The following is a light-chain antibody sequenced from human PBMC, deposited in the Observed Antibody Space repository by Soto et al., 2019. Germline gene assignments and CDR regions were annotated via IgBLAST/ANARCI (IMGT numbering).Light chain of an antibody. CDR3: QQYGNSPLYS. Sequence: EIVLTQSPGTLSLSPGERATLSCRASQSVTSRYLAWFQQKPGQAPRLLIYGTSSRATGIPDRFSGSGSGTDFTLTISRLEPEDFAVYYCQQYGNSPLYSVGQGTKLEIK. J-gene: IGKJ2*03. CDR2: GTS. V-gene: IGKV3-20*01. CDR1: QSVTSRY.